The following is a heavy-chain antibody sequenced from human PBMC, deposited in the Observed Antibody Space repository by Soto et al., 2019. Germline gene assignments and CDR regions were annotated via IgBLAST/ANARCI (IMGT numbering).Heavy chain of an antibody. CDR3: ARGSNWNYVDY. CDR1: GFTFSDHY. V-gene: IGHV3-72*01. J-gene: IGHJ4*02. CDR2: TRNKANSYTT. Sequence: GGSLRLSCAASGFTFSDHYMDWVRQAPGKGLEWVGRTRNKANSYTTEYAASVKGRFTISRDDSKNSLYLQMNSLKTEDTAVYYCARGSNWNYVDYWGQGXLVTVSS. D-gene: IGHD1-20*01.